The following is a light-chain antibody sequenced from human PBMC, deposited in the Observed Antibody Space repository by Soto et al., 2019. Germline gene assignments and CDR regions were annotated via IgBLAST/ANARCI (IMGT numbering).Light chain of an antibody. J-gene: IGLJ1*01. CDR1: TRDIAGYNY. V-gene: IGLV2-14*01. Sequence: QSALTQPASVSGSLGQSITISCTGTTRDIAGYNYISWYQQLPGKAPKLMISEVSNRPSGVSNRFSGSKSGNTASLTISGLQAEDEADYYCSSYTSTSTRVFGTGTKVTVL. CDR3: SSYTSTSTRV. CDR2: EVS.